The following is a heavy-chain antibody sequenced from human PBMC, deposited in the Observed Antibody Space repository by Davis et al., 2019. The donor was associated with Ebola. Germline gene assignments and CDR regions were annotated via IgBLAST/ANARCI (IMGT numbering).Heavy chain of an antibody. J-gene: IGHJ6*02. V-gene: IGHV1-46*01. CDR3: ARDKAYCGGDCYSPADYYYYYGMDV. D-gene: IGHD2-21*02. CDR1: GYTFTSYY. Sequence: ASVKVSCKASGYTFTSYYMHWVRQAPGQGLEWMGIINPSGGSTSYAQKFQGRVTMTRDTSTSTVYMELSSLRSEDTAVYYCARDKAYCGGDCYSPADYYYYYGMDVWGQGTTVTVSS. CDR2: INPSGGST.